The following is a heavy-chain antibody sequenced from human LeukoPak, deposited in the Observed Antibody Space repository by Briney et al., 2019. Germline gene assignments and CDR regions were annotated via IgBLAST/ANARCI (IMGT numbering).Heavy chain of an antibody. CDR1: GYTFTSYA. CDR3: ARESFGYDSSGYYSYPDD. J-gene: IGHJ4*02. Sequence: ASVKVSCKASGYTFTSYAMHWVRQAPGQRLEWMGWINAGNGNTKYSQKFQGRVTITRDTSASTAYMELRSLRSDDTAVYYCARESFGYDSSGYYSYPDDWGQGTLVTVSS. V-gene: IGHV1-3*01. D-gene: IGHD3-22*01. CDR2: INAGNGNT.